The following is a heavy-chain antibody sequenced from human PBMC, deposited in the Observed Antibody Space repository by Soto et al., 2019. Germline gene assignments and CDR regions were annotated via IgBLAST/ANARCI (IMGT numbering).Heavy chain of an antibody. V-gene: IGHV3-30-3*01. CDR2: MSYDGSNK. J-gene: IGHJ5*02. Sequence: GGFLRLSCAASGFTFSSYAMHWVRQAPGKGLEWVAVMSYDGSNKYYADSVKGRFTISRDNSKNTLYLQMNSLRAEDTAVYYCAKDPYPLRYFDWSPNWFDPWGQGTLVTVSS. D-gene: IGHD3-9*01. CDR3: AKDPYPLRYFDWSPNWFDP. CDR1: GFTFSSYA.